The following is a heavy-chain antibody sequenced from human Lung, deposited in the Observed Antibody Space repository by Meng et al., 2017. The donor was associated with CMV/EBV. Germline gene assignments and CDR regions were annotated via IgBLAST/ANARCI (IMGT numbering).Heavy chain of an antibody. V-gene: IGHV3-74*01. CDR2: IYSDGIST. CDR3: AREPGRGAFDV. Sequence: GESLKISCAVSGINLNTYWMHWVRQVPEKGLVWLSRIYSDGISTRYADSVKGRFTISRDNTNNTLYLQMNGLRAEDTAVYYCAREPGRGAFDVWGQGTKVTVSS. J-gene: IGHJ3*01. D-gene: IGHD3-10*01. CDR1: GINLNTYW.